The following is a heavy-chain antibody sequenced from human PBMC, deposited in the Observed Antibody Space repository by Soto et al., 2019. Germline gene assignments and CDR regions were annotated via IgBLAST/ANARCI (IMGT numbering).Heavy chain of an antibody. CDR3: ARGVTYYSYLWDV. J-gene: IGHJ6*02. V-gene: IGHV3-11*06. D-gene: IGHD3-10*01. CDR1: GFTFSDYY. Sequence: GSLRLSCAASGFTFSDYYMSWIRQAPGKGLEWVSYISSSSSYTNYADSVKGRFTISRDNAKNSLYLQMNSLRAEDTAVYYCARGVTYYSYLWDVWGQGTTVTVSS. CDR2: ISSSSSYT.